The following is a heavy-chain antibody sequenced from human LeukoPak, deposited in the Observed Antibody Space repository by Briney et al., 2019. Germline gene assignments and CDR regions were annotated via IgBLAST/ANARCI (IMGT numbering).Heavy chain of an antibody. CDR3: ARTYYYDSSGFEYFDY. V-gene: IGHV1-69*05. Sequence: SVKVSCKASGGTFSSYAISWVRQAPGQGLEWMGRIIPIFGTANYAQKFQGRVTITTDESTSTAYMEPSSLRSEDTAVYYCARTYYYDSSGFEYFDYWGQGTLVTVSS. CDR2: IIPIFGTA. CDR1: GGTFSSYA. J-gene: IGHJ4*02. D-gene: IGHD3-22*01.